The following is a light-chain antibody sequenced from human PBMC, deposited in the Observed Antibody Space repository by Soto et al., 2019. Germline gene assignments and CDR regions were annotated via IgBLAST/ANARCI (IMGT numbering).Light chain of an antibody. J-gene: IGKJ3*01. CDR1: QSVDNY. CDR2: AAS. CDR3: RKDLRPPPP. Sequence: DIQMTQSPSSLSASVGDTVTLTCRASQSVDNYLKWYQQKPGKAPGLLIYAASTLQRGVPSRFSASGSGTDFILTISILHPEDFATYYCRKDLRPPPPFAPGTRVNIK. V-gene: IGKV1-39*01.